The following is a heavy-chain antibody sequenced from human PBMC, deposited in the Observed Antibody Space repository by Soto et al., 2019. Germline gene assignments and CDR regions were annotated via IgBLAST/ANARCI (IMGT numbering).Heavy chain of an antibody. Sequence: RASVKVSCKASGYTFTGYYMHWVRQAPGQGLEWMGWINPNSGGTNYAQKFQGWVTMTRDTSISTAYMELSRLRSDDTAVYYCARGDAARPYYYYYYGMDVWGQGTTVTVSS. D-gene: IGHD6-6*01. CDR3: ARGDAARPYYYYYYGMDV. CDR1: GYTFTGYY. J-gene: IGHJ6*02. CDR2: INPNSGGT. V-gene: IGHV1-2*04.